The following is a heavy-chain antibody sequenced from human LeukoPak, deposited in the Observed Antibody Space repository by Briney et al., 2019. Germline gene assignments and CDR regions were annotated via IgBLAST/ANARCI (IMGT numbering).Heavy chain of an antibody. CDR2: ISGNGHHT. CDR3: ARHFPGGSRMDS. Sequence: GGSLRLSCVGSGFTFSSHVMSWVRQAPGKGLEWVSSISGNGHHTYYADSVRGRFTISRDGSRNTVLLQMNSLRVEDTAVYYCARHFPGGSRMDSWGQGTLITVSS. V-gene: IGHV3-23*01. D-gene: IGHD2/OR15-2a*01. J-gene: IGHJ4*02. CDR1: GFTFSSHV.